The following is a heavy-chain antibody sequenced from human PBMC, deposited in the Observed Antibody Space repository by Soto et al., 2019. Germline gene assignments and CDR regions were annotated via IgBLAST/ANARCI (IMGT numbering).Heavy chain of an antibody. J-gene: IGHJ4*02. CDR3: ARDIGRIQTLDY. Sequence: QVQLVESGGGVVQPGRSLRLSCAASGFTFSSYGMHWVRQAPGKGLEWVAVMWYDGSNKYYADSVKGRFTISRDNSKNPLYLQMKGLRAEDTAVYYCARDIGRIQTLDYWGQGTLVTVSS. CDR2: MWYDGSNK. V-gene: IGHV3-33*01. CDR1: GFTFSSYG. D-gene: IGHD5-18*01.